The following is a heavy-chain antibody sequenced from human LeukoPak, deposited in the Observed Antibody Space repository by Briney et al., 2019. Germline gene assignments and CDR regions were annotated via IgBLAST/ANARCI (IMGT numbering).Heavy chain of an antibody. CDR3: ARALYYSSGYFFFDY. CDR2: IYYSGST. CDR1: GGSISRSDYY. J-gene: IGHJ4*02. D-gene: IGHD3-22*01. V-gene: IGHV4-31*03. Sequence: SETLSLTCTVSGGSISRSDYYWSWIRQHPGKGLEWIGYIYYSGSTYYNPSLKSRVTISVDPSKNQFSLKLSSVTAADTAVYYCARALYYSSGYFFFDYWGQGILVTVSS.